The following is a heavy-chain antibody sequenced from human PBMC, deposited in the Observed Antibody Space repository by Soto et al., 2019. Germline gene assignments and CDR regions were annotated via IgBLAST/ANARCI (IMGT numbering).Heavy chain of an antibody. D-gene: IGHD3-10*01. CDR2: ISWNSGRI. J-gene: IGHJ4*02. CDR3: AKDNKVTLVREATFEH. V-gene: IGHV3-9*01. CDR1: GFTFDDYA. Sequence: GGSLRLSCAASGFTFDDYAMHWVRQAPGKGLEWVSGISWNSGRIGYADSVKGRFTISRDNAKNSLYLQMNSLRREDTALYYCAKDNKVTLVREATFEHWGKGTMVTVYS.